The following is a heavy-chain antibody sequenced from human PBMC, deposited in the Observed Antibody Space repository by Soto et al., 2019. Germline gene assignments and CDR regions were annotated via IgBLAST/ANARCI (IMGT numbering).Heavy chain of an antibody. D-gene: IGHD6-6*01. CDR3: ARDTGSLRGYYFDY. V-gene: IGHV1-18*01. Sequence: ASVKVSCKASGYTFTSYGISWVRQAPGQGLEWMGWISAYNGNANYAQKLQGRVTMTTDISTGTAYMELRSLRSDDTAVYYCARDTGSLRGYYFDYWGQGTLVTVSS. CDR2: ISAYNGNA. CDR1: GYTFTSYG. J-gene: IGHJ4*02.